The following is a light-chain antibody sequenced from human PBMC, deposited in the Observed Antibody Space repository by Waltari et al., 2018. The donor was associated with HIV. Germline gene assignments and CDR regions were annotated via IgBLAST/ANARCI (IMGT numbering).Light chain of an antibody. CDR2: NAY. J-gene: IGKJ2*01. CDR3: LQANSFPYT. Sequence: DIQMTQSPSYVSASVGDRVTITCRASQGTNNCVAWYQQKPGRAPKLLIYNAYRLQSGVPSRFSGSGSGTEFALTISSLQPEDFATYYCLQANSFPYTFGQGTKLEIK. CDR1: QGTNNC. V-gene: IGKV1-12*01.